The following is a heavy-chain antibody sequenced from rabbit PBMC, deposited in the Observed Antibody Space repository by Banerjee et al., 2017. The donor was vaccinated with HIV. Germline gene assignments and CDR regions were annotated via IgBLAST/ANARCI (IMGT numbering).Heavy chain of an antibody. Sequence: QSLEESGGDLVKPGASLTLTCTASGFSFSNNYMCWVRQAPGKGLEWIGCIYAGSSGSTYYASWAKGRFTISKTSSTTVTLQMTSLTAADTATYFCARGGAGYAGYGYADFNLWGPGTLVTVS. D-gene: IGHD6-1*01. CDR2: IYAGSSGST. J-gene: IGHJ4*01. CDR3: ARGGAGYAGYGYADFNL. CDR1: GFSFSNNY. V-gene: IGHV1S40*01.